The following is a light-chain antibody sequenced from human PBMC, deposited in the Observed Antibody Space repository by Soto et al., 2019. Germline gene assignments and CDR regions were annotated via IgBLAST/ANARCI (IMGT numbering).Light chain of an antibody. CDR3: QQRSNWPPIT. CDR1: QSLSGNY. V-gene: IGKV3D-20*02. Sequence: NVLTQSPGTLSLSPGQRATLSCRASQSLSGNYLAWYQQKPGQAPRVLIYRASIRATGISDRFSGSGSGTDFTLTISSLEPEDFAVYYCQQRSNWPPITFGQGTRLEIK. CDR2: RAS. J-gene: IGKJ5*01.